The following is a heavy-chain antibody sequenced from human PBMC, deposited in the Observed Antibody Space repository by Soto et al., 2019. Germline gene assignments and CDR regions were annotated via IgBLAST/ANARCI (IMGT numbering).Heavy chain of an antibody. D-gene: IGHD1-1*01. CDR2: ISGSGGST. CDR3: ANWNDPYYYYCMDV. Sequence: EVQLVESGGGLVQPGRSLRLSCAASGFTFDDYAMHWVRQAPGKGLEWVSGISGSGGSTYYADAVKGRFTISRDNSKNTLYLQMNSLKAEDTAVYYCANWNDPYYYYCMDVWGQVTTVTVSS. J-gene: IGHJ6*02. CDR1: GFTFDDYA. V-gene: IGHV3-23*04.